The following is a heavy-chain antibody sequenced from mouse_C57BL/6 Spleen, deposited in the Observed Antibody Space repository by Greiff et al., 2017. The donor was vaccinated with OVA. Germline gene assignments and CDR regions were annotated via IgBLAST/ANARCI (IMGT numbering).Heavy chain of an antibody. J-gene: IGHJ4*01. CDR1: GYTFTSYW. CDR2: IDPSDSYT. D-gene: IGHD1-3*01. CDR3: ARFGREGGLKNYAMDY. Sequence: QVQLQQPGAELVKPGASVKLSCKASGYTFTSYWMQWVKQRPGQGLEWIGEIDPSDSYTNYNQKFKGKATLTVDTSSSTAYMQLSSLTSEDSAVYYCARFGREGGLKNYAMDYWGQGTSVTVSS. V-gene: IGHV1-50*01.